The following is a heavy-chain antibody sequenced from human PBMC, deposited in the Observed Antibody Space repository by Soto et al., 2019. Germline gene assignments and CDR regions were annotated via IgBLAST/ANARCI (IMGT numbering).Heavy chain of an antibody. J-gene: IGHJ6*02. CDR1: GFTFSSYA. Sequence: GSLRLSCAASGFTFSSYAMHWVRQAPGKGLEWVAVISYDGSNKYYADSVKGRFTISRDNSKNTLYLQMNSLRAEDTAVYYCARDQSYAGRYYYGMDVWGQGTKVTVSS. CDR3: ARDQSYAGRYYYGMDV. CDR2: ISYDGSNK. D-gene: IGHD4-17*01. V-gene: IGHV3-30-3*01.